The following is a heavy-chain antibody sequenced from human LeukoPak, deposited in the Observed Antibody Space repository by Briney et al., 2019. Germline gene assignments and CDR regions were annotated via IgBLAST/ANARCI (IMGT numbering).Heavy chain of an antibody. CDR1: GYTFTSYG. J-gene: IGHJ4*02. Sequence: ASVKVSCKASGYTFTSYGISWERQAPGQGLGWMGWSSAYNVNTNYAQKLQGRVTMTTDPSTSTAYMELRNLRSDDTAVYYCARNEIAVAGMVTKSFDYWGQGTLVTVSS. CDR2: SSAYNVNT. D-gene: IGHD6-19*01. V-gene: IGHV1-18*01. CDR3: ARNEIAVAGMVTKSFDY.